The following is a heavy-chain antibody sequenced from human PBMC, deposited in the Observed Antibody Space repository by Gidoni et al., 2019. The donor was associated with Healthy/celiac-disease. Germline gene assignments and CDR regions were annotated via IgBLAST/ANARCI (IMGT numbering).Heavy chain of an antibody. Sequence: EVQLVESGGGLVKPGRSLRLSCTSSGFTFGDYAMSWFRQAPGKGLEWVGFIRSKAYGGTTEDAESVKGRFTISRDDSKSIAYLQMNSLKTEDTAVYYCTRWIIAARVNWFDPWGQGTLVTVSS. CDR2: IRSKAYGGTT. V-gene: IGHV3-49*05. CDR3: TRWIIAARVNWFDP. CDR1: GFTFGDYA. D-gene: IGHD6-6*01. J-gene: IGHJ5*02.